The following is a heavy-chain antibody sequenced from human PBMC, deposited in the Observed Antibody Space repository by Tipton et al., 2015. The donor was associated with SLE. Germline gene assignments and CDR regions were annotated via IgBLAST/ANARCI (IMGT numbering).Heavy chain of an antibody. CDR1: GFTFSSYS. D-gene: IGHD3-22*01. CDR2: ISSSSSYI. V-gene: IGHV3-21*01. CDR3: ARGSYYDSSGSPSAFDI. Sequence: SLRLSCAASGFTFSSYSMNWVRQAPGKGLEWVSSISSSSSYIYYADSVKGRFTISRDNAKNSLYLQMNGLRAEDTAVYYCARGSYYDSSGSPSAFDIWGQGTMVTVSS. J-gene: IGHJ3*02.